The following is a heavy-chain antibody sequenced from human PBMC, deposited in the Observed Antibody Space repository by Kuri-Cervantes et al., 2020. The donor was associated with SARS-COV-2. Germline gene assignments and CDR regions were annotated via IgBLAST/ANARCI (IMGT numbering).Heavy chain of an antibody. D-gene: IGHD6-6*01. V-gene: IGHV3-23*01. CDR3: ARGEQLVGTATPYYYYYDMDV. Sequence: GESLKISCAASGFTFSSYAMSWVRQAPGKGLEWVSAISGSGGSTYYADSVKGRFTISRENAKNSLYLQMNSLRAGDTAVYYCARGEQLVGTATPYYYYYDMDVWGQGTTVTVSS. CDR1: GFTFSSYA. J-gene: IGHJ6*02. CDR2: ISGSGGST.